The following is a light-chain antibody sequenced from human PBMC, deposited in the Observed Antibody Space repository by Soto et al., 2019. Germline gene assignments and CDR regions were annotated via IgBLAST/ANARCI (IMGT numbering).Light chain of an antibody. CDR1: QGINNY. V-gene: IGKV1-9*01. CDR2: AAS. CDR3: QQLNSYPIT. Sequence: DIQLTQSPSFLSASVGDRVTITCRASQGINNYLGWYQQKPGKAPKLLIYAASTLQSGVPSRFSGSGSGTEFTLTISSLQPEHFATYYCQQLNSYPITFGPGTKVAI. J-gene: IGKJ3*01.